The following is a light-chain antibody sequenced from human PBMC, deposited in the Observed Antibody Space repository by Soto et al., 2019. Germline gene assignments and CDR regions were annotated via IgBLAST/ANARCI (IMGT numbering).Light chain of an antibody. Sequence: IVMTQSPATLSVSTGERATLSCIAKKSGSNNLAWYQQKPGQAPRLLIYDAFTRATGIPARFSGGGSGTEFTLTISSLESEDFAVYFCQQYSNCPHTFGQGTKVDIK. J-gene: IGKJ1*01. V-gene: IGKV3-15*01. CDR1: KSGSNN. CDR3: QQYSNCPHT. CDR2: DAF.